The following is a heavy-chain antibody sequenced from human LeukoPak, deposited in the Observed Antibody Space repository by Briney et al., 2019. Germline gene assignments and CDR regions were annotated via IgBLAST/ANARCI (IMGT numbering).Heavy chain of an antibody. CDR2: MNPNSGNT. D-gene: IGHD3-10*01. J-gene: IGHJ4*02. CDR3: ARGFSVYGGDY. Sequence: QGLXSMGWMNPNSGNTGYPQKFQPRVTMTTNTSISTAYMELSSLRSEDTAVYYCARGFSVYGGDYWGQGTLVTVSS. V-gene: IGHV1-8*01.